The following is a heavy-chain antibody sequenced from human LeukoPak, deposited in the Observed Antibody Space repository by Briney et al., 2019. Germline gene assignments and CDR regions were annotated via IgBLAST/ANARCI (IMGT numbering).Heavy chain of an antibody. D-gene: IGHD6-19*01. V-gene: IGHV3-64*05. CDR2: INDNGSST. CDR1: GFTFSKYA. J-gene: IGHJ4*02. CDR3: VKYSSGWYYDY. Sequence: PGGSLRLSCSASGFTFSKYAMHWVRQAPGKGLEYVSAINDNGSSTYYADSVKGRFSISRDNSKNTLYIQMSSLRTEDTAVYYCVKYSSGWYYDYWGQGTLVTVSS.